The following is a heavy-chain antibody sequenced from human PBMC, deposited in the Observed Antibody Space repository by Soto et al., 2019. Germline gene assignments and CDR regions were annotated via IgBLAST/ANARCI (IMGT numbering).Heavy chain of an antibody. Sequence: GGSLRLSCAASRFTFSTYGMHWVRQAPGKGLEWVAVIWYDGSNKYYADSVKGRFTISRDNSKNTLYLQMNSLRTEDTAVYYCARSVVVPFDYWGQGTLVTVSS. J-gene: IGHJ4*02. D-gene: IGHD3-22*01. CDR1: RFTFSTYG. CDR2: IWYDGSNK. V-gene: IGHV3-33*01. CDR3: ARSVVVPFDY.